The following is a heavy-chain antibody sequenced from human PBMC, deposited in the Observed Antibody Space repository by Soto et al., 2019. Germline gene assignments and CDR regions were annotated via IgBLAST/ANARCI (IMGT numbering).Heavy chain of an antibody. CDR1: GGSISSSSYY. Sequence: QLQLQESGPGLVKPSETLSLTCTVSGGSISSSSYYWGWIRQPPGKGLEWIGSIYYSGSTYYNPSLKSRVTISVDTSKNQVSLKLSSVTAADTAVYYCARGGPTMMLPGAFDIWGQGTMVTVSS. CDR2: IYYSGST. CDR3: ARGGPTMMLPGAFDI. J-gene: IGHJ3*02. V-gene: IGHV4-39*01. D-gene: IGHD3-22*01.